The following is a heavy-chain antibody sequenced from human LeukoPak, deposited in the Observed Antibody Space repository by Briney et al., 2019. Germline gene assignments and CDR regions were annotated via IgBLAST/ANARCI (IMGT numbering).Heavy chain of an antibody. CDR3: AGYSSSWTEYFQH. CDR2: INPNSGGT. D-gene: IGHD6-13*01. CDR1: GYTFTDYY. V-gene: IGHV1-2*02. Sequence: ASVKVSCKASGYTFTDYYIHWVRQAPGQGLEWMGWINPNSGGTNYAQKFQGRVTMTRDTSISTAYMELRSLRSDDTAVYYCAGYSSSWTEYFQHWGQGTLVTVSS. J-gene: IGHJ1*01.